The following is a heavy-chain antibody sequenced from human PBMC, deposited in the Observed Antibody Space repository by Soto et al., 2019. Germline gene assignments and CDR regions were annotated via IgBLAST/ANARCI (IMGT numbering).Heavy chain of an antibody. D-gene: IGHD6-13*01. CDR1: GYTFTGYY. CDR2: INPNSGGT. CDR3: ARALTPSSWRLGMDV. J-gene: IGHJ6*02. Sequence: ASVKVSCKASGYTFTGYYMHWVRQAPGQGLEWMGWINPNSGGTNYAQKFQGWVTMTRDTSISTAYMELSRLRSDDTAGYYCARALTPSSWRLGMDVWGQGTTVTVSS. V-gene: IGHV1-2*04.